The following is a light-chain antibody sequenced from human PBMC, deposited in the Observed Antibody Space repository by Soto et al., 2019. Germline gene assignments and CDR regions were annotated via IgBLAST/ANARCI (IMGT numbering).Light chain of an antibody. CDR1: QSVSSN. CDR2: GAS. Sequence: EIVMTQSPATLSVSSGERDTLSCRASQSVSSNLAWYQQKPGQAPRLLIYGASTRATCIPARFSVSGSGTEFTLTISSLQSEDFAVYYCQQYNNWPTFGKGTKV. V-gene: IGKV3-15*01. J-gene: IGKJ1*01. CDR3: QQYNNWPT.